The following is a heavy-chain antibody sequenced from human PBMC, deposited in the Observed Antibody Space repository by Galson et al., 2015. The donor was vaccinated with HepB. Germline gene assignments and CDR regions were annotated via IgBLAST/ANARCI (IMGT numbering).Heavy chain of an antibody. V-gene: IGHV1-46*01. CDR3: ARGPIKNSSGYPFDY. CDR2: INPSGGST. D-gene: IGHD3-22*01. CDR1: GYTFTSYY. Sequence: SVKVSCKASGYTFTSYYMHWVRQAPGQGLEWMGIINPSGGSTSYAQKFQGRVTMTRDTFTSTVYMELSSLRSEDTAVYYCARGPIKNSSGYPFDYWGQGTLVTVSS. J-gene: IGHJ4*02.